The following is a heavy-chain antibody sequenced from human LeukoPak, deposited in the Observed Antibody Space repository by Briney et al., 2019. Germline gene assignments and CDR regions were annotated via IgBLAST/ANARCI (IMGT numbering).Heavy chain of an antibody. D-gene: IGHD5-24*01. CDR1: GFTFSSYS. Sequence: NPGGSLRLSCAASGFTFSSYSMNWVRQAPGKGLEWVSSISSSSSYIYYADSVKGRFTISRDNSKNTVYLQMNSLRAEDTAVYYCATGDGYSSSFEYWGQGTLVIVSS. J-gene: IGHJ4*02. CDR2: ISSSSSYI. CDR3: ATGDGYSSSFEY. V-gene: IGHV3-21*04.